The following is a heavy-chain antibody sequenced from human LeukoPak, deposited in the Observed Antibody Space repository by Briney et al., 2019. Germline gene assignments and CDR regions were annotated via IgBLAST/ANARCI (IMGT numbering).Heavy chain of an antibody. J-gene: IGHJ1*01. Sequence: SETLSLTCPVYGGSFSGYYWSWIRQPPGKGLEWIGEINHSGSTNYNPSLKSRVTISVDTSKNQFSLKLSSVTAADTAVYYCARGLYFRAEYFQHWGQGTLVTVSS. CDR1: GGSFSGYY. V-gene: IGHV4-34*01. CDR2: INHSGST. CDR3: ARGLYFRAEYFQH. D-gene: IGHD2-8*01.